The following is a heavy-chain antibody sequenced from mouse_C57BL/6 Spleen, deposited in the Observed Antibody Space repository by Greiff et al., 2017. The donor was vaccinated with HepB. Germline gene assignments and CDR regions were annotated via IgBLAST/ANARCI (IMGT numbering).Heavy chain of an antibody. CDR1: GFTFSDYY. V-gene: IGHV5-16*01. CDR2: INYDGSST. Sequence: EVKLVESEGGLVQPGSSMKLSCTASGFTFSDYYMAWVRQVPEKGLEWVANINYDGSSTYYLDSLKSRFIISRDNAKNILYLQMSSLKSEDTATYYCAREGGYSSFAYWGQGTLVTVSA. J-gene: IGHJ3*01. D-gene: IGHD2-14*01. CDR3: AREGGYSSFAY.